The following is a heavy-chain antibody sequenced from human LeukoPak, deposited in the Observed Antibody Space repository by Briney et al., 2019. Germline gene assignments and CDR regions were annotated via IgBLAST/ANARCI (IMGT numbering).Heavy chain of an antibody. CDR3: ARQYDSGWYKGYFQY. J-gene: IGHJ1*01. D-gene: IGHD6-19*01. CDR2: INPSRSS. V-gene: IGHV4-39*07. Sequence: SETLSLTCSVSGDSISSTTYYWGWIRQPPGKGLEWIGEINPSRSSNYNPSLKSRVTISVDTSKKQLSLKLSSVTAADTAVYYCARQYDSGWYKGYFQYWGQGTLVTVSS. CDR1: GDSISSTTYY.